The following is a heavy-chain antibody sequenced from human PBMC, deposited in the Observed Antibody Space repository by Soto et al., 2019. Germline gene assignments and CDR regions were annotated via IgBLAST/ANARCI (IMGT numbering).Heavy chain of an antibody. CDR2: INAGNGNT. CDR3: ARASPAALGY. Sequence: ASVKVSCKASGYTFTTYAIQWVRHAPGQRLEWMGWINAGNGNTKYSQKFQGRVTITRDTSASTAYMDLSSLTSEDTAVYFCARASPAALGYWGQGTQAPVSS. D-gene: IGHD6-13*01. J-gene: IGHJ4*02. CDR1: GYTFTTYA. V-gene: IGHV1-3*01.